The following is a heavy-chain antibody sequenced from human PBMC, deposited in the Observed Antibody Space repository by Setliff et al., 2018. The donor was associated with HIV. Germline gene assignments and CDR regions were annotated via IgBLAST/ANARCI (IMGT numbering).Heavy chain of an antibody. D-gene: IGHD5-12*01. CDR2: IFHSAAT. J-gene: IGHJ4*02. Sequence: SETLSLTCAVSGYSISSGYYWGWIRQPPGKGLEWIGSIFHSAATNYNPSLKSRVTISIDTSKNQFSLKLTSVTAADTAVYYCARRGAYGCDYFDYWGPGILVTVSS. CDR3: ARRGAYGCDYFDY. CDR1: GYSISSGYY. V-gene: IGHV4-38-2*01.